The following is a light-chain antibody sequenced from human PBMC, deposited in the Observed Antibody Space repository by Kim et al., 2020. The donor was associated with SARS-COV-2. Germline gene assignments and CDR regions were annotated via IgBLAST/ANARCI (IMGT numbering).Light chain of an antibody. V-gene: IGLV3-9*01. CDR3: QVWDGSSAL. J-gene: IGLJ2*01. CDR1: SIGPKT. Sequence: SYELTQPLSVSVAPGQTARLTCGIDSIGPKTVQWYQQQPGQAPILVIYRDSNRPSGIPERISGSTSGNTATLIISRAQAGDEADYYCQVWDGSSALFGGGTQLTVL. CDR2: RDS.